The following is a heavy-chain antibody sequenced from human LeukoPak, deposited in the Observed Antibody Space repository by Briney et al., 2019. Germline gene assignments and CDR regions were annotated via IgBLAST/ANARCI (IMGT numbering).Heavy chain of an antibody. J-gene: IGHJ6*04. D-gene: IGHD3-10*02. CDR1: GFTFSSYW. Sequence: GGSLRLSCAASGFTFSSYWMHWVRQVPGKGLVWVSCINGDGSSTKYADSVKGRFTISRDNAKNTLYLQMNSLRAEDTAVYYCAELGITMIGGVWGKGTTVTISS. V-gene: IGHV3-74*03. CDR2: INGDGSST. CDR3: AELGITMIGGV.